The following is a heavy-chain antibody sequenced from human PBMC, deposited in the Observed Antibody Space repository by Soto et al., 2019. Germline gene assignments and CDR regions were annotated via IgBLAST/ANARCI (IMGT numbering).Heavy chain of an antibody. D-gene: IGHD3-16*02. CDR1: GGSISSGGYY. V-gene: IGHV4-31*03. CDR3: ARARLGDYVWGSYRYNWFDP. J-gene: IGHJ5*02. CDR2: IYYSGST. Sequence: SETLSLTCTVSGGSISSGGYYWSWIRQHPGKGLEWIGYIYYSGSTYYNPSLKSRVTISVDTSKNQFSLKLSSVTAADTAVYYCARARLGDYVWGSYRYNWFDPWGQGTLVTVSS.